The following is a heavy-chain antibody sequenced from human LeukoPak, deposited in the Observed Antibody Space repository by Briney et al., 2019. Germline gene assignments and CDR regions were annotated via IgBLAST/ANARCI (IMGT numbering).Heavy chain of an antibody. CDR2: IYSGGST. CDR3: TKDRSYGRSYFDY. V-gene: IGHV3-53*04. J-gene: IGHJ4*02. CDR1: GFTVSNNY. Sequence: GGSLRLSCAASGFTVSNNYMSWVRQAPGKGLEWVSVIYSGGSTYYADSVKGRFTISRHNSKNTLYLQINSLRIEDTAVYYCTKDRSYGRSYFDYWGQGTLVTVAS. D-gene: IGHD5-18*01.